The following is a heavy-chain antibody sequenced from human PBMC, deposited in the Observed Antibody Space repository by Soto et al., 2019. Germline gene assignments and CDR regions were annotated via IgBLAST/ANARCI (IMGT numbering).Heavy chain of an antibody. V-gene: IGHV4-59*01. CDR3: ARARYDSSGYYYFDY. D-gene: IGHD3-22*01. Sequence: PSETLSLTCTVSGGSISGYYWSWIRQPPGKGLEWIGYIYYSGSTIYNPSLKSRVTISVDTSKNQFSLKLSSVTAADTAVYYCARARYDSSGYYYFDYWGQGTLGTSPQ. CDR1: GGSISGYY. CDR2: IYYSGST. J-gene: IGHJ4*02.